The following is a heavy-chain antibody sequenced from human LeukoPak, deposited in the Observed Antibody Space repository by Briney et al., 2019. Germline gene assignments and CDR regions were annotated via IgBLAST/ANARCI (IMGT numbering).Heavy chain of an antibody. D-gene: IGHD1-26*01. J-gene: IGHJ3*02. V-gene: IGHV4-38-2*02. Sequence: SETLSLTCTVSGYSISSGYYWGWIRQPPGKGLEWIGSIYHSGSTYYNPSLKSRVTISVDTSKNQFSLKLSSVTAADTAVYYCAILGATGAFDIWGQGTMVTVSS. CDR2: IYHSGST. CDR3: AILGATGAFDI. CDR1: GYSISSGYY.